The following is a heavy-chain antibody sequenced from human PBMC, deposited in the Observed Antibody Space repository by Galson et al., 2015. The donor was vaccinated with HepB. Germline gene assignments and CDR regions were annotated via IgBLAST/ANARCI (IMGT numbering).Heavy chain of an antibody. J-gene: IGHJ4*02. V-gene: IGHV3-21*01. Sequence: SLRLSCAASGFTFSSYSMNWVRQAPGKGLEWVSSISSSSSYIYYADSVKGRFTISRDNAKNSLYLQMNSLRAEDTAVYYCARDRGGYSYGRTSHPLDYWGQGTLVTGSS. CDR2: ISSSSSYI. CDR3: ARDRGGYSYGRTSHPLDY. D-gene: IGHD5-18*01. CDR1: GFTFSSYS.